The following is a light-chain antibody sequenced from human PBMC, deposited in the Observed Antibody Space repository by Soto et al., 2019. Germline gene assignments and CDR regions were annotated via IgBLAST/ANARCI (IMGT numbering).Light chain of an antibody. CDR2: GAS. CDR3: QQYGSSRWT. V-gene: IGKV3-20*01. J-gene: IGKJ1*01. CDR1: QSISSSY. Sequence: EIVLTQSPGTLSLSPGEGATLSCRASQSISSSYLAWYQHNRGQAPRLLIYGASTRAAGTPDRFSGSGSGTDFTLTISRLEPEDFAVYYCQQYGSSRWTFVQGTKVEIK.